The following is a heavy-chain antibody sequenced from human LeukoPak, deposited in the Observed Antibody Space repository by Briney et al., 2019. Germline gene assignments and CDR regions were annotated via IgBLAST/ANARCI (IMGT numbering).Heavy chain of an antibody. Sequence: PSQTLSLTCTVSGGSISSGGYYWSWIRQHPGKGLEWIGYIYYSGSTYYSPSLKSRVTISVDTSKNQFSLKLSSVTAADTAVYYCARNSGYYDSSGYFVNFFDYWGQGTLVTVSS. CDR2: IYYSGST. V-gene: IGHV4-31*03. CDR1: GGSISSGGYY. D-gene: IGHD3-22*01. CDR3: ARNSGYYDSSGYFVNFFDY. J-gene: IGHJ4*02.